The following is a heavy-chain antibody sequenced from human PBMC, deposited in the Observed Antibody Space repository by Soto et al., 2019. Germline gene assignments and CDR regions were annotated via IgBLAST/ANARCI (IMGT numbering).Heavy chain of an antibody. CDR2: ISTDNGNT. V-gene: IGHV1-18*01. CDR3: ARGPLYTSSWFSDYYYYGMDV. Sequence: ASVKVSCKASGYTFNTYGISWVRQAPGQGLEWMGWISTDNGNTNYSQKFQDRVTMTTDTSTSTAYMELRSLRSDDTAVYYCARGPLYTSSWFSDYYYYGMDVWGQGTMVTVSS. D-gene: IGHD6-13*01. J-gene: IGHJ6*02. CDR1: GYTFNTYG.